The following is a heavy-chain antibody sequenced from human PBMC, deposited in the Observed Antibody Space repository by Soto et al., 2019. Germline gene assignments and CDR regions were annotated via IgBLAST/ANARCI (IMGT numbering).Heavy chain of an antibody. CDR1: GASITDNNS. CDR2: VHHSGIT. D-gene: IGHD6-19*01. CDR3: ARDYSRSFYSSGFLDC. Sequence: SETLSLTCTVSGASITDNNSWSWVRQPPGKGLEWIGEVHHSGITKYNPSLKSRVIISMDKSNNQFSLNLSPVTAADTAVYYCARDYSRSFYSSGFLDCWGQGTLVTVS. J-gene: IGHJ4*02. V-gene: IGHV4-4*02.